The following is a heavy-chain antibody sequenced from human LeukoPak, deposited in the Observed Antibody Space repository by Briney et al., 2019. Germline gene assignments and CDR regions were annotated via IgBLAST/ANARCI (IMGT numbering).Heavy chain of an antibody. CDR2: IIPIFGTA. J-gene: IGHJ4*02. V-gene: IGHV1-69*06. Sequence: SVKVSCKPSGATFTSYAISWVRQAPGQGLEWMGGIIPIFGTANNAQKFQGRVTITADKSTSTAYMERSSLRSEDTAVYYCASRYCSSTSCYGPEGYFDYWGQGTLVTVSS. D-gene: IGHD2-2*01. CDR1: GATFTSYA. CDR3: ASRYCSSTSCYGPEGYFDY.